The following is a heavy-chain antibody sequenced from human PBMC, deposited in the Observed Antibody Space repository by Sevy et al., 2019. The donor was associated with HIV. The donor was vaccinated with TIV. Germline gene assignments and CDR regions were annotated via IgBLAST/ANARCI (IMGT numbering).Heavy chain of an antibody. CDR2: IYYSGST. CDR3: ARDLKGTPGYGMDV. J-gene: IGHJ6*02. V-gene: IGHV4-31*03. CDR1: GGSISSGGYY. D-gene: IGHD3-10*01. Sequence: SETLSLTCTVSGGSISSGGYYWSWIRQHPGKGLEWIGYIYYSGSTYYNPSLKSRVTISVDTSKNQFSLKLSSVTAADTAVYYCARDLKGTPGYGMDVWGQGTTVTVSS.